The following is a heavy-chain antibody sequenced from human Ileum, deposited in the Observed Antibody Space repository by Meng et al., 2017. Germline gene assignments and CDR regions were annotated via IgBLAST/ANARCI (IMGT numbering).Heavy chain of an antibody. CDR2: INTNTGNP. CDR1: GYIFSTYA. CDR3: ARVTGGDYGIEFAY. V-gene: IGHV7-4-1*02. J-gene: IGHJ4*02. D-gene: IGHD4-17*01. Sequence: VPAVQSGSELQKPGASVKVSCKASGYIFSTYAMNWVRQAPGQGLEWMGWINTNTGNPTYAQGFTGRFVFSLDTSVNTAYLQISSLKAEDTAVYYCARVTGGDYGIEFAYWGQGTLVTVSS.